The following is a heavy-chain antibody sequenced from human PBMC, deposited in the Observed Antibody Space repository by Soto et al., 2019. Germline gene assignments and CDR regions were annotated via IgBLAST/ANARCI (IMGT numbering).Heavy chain of an antibody. D-gene: IGHD6-6*01. CDR2: ISSSSSTI. Sequence: EVQLVESGGGLVQPGGSLRLSCAASGFTFSSYSMNWVRQAPGKGLEWVSYISSSSSTIYYADSVKGRFTISRDNAKNSLYLQMNSMGAEDTAVYYGARVSIAARPYYYYYYMDVWGKGTTVTVSS. CDR1: GFTFSSYS. J-gene: IGHJ6*03. CDR3: ARVSIAARPYYYYYYMDV. V-gene: IGHV3-48*01.